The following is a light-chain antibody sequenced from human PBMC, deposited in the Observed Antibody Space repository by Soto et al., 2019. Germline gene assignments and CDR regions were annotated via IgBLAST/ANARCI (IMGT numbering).Light chain of an antibody. J-gene: IGKJ1*01. CDR3: QQYNNWLRT. CDR1: QSVSSN. V-gene: IGKV3-15*01. CDR2: GAS. Sequence: EIVMTQSPATLSVSPGERATLSCRASQSVSSNLAWYQQKPGQAPRLLIYGASTRATGIPSRFSGSGSGTEFTLTISSLQSEDFAVYYCQQYNNWLRTFGKGTKVDI.